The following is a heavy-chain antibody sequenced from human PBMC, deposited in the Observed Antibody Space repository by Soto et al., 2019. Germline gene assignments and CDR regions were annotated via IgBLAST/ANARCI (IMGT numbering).Heavy chain of an antibody. D-gene: IGHD1-26*01. CDR2: IYLDATK. V-gene: IGHV2-5*02. J-gene: IGHJ4*02. Sequence: QITLKESVPTLVKPTQTLTLTCTLSGFSLPTDRVGVGWIRERPGKALEWLAVIYLDATKTYRPSLKSRLTITKDTTKYQEALTMTDMDPVDTATYYCAHVYCGRSLYWGQGTLVTVAS. CDR1: GFSLPTDRVG. CDR3: AHVYCGRSLY.